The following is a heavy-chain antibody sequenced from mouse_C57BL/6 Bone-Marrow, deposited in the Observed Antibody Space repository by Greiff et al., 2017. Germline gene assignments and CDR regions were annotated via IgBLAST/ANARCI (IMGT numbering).Heavy chain of an antibody. CDR1: GYTFTSYT. V-gene: IGHV1-4*01. CDR3: ARYPPDYFDY. Sequence: VQLQQSGAELARPGASVKMSCKASGYTFTSYTMHWVKQRPGQGLEWIGYINPSSGYTKYNQKFKDKATLTADKSSSTAYMQLSSLTSEDSAVXYCARYPPDYFDYWGQGTTLTVSS. CDR2: INPSSGYT. J-gene: IGHJ2*01.